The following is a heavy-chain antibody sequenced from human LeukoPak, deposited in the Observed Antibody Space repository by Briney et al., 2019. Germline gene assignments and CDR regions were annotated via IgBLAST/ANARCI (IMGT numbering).Heavy chain of an antibody. CDR2: ILYDGSNK. CDR1: EFTFSSYA. Sequence: GGSLRLSCAASEFTFSSYAMHWVRQAPGKGLEWVAVILYDGSNKKYADSVKGRFTISRDNSENTLYLQMNSLRAEDTAVYYCARVIKYPPRIRYCSGGSCYGVFDPWGQGTLVTVSS. D-gene: IGHD2-15*01. CDR3: ARVIKYPPRIRYCSGGSCYGVFDP. J-gene: IGHJ5*02. V-gene: IGHV3-30*03.